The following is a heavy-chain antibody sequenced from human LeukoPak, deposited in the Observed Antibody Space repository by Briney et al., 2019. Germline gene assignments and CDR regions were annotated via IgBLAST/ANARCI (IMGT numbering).Heavy chain of an antibody. J-gene: IGHJ5*02. Sequence: SVKVSCKASGGTFSSYAISWVRQAPGQGLEWMGRIIPIFGIANYAQKFQGRVTITADKSTSTAYMELSSLRSEDTAVYYCARERADSSGYYPPGPWGQGTLVIVSS. V-gene: IGHV1-69*04. CDR3: ARERADSSGYYPPGP. D-gene: IGHD3-22*01. CDR1: GGTFSSYA. CDR2: IIPIFGIA.